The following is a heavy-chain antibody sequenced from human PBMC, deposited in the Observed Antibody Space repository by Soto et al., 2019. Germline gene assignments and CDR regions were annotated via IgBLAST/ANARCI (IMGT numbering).Heavy chain of an antibody. CDR3: SRGEAYCSGGTCYYRFVP. CDR1: GGSISSDGYS. Sequence: QLQLQESGSGLVKPPQTLSLTCAVSGGSISSDGYSWSWIRQPPGKGLEWIGYIYHGGDAYDNPSLESRVTISVDRTRNQSSLNSRSGTAADTAMYYCSRGEAYCSGGTCYYRFVPWGQGTLVSVSS. D-gene: IGHD2-15*01. J-gene: IGHJ5*02. V-gene: IGHV4-30-2*01. CDR2: IYHGGDA.